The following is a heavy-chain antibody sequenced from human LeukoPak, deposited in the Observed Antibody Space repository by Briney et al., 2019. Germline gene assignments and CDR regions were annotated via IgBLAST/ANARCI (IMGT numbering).Heavy chain of an antibody. CDR3: AREVDYDYVWGSYRYNPPLDY. CDR1: GGTFSSYA. D-gene: IGHD3-16*02. J-gene: IGHJ4*02. Sequence: ASVKVSCKASGGTFSSYAISWVRQAPGQGLEWMGRIIPIFGTANYAQKFQGRVTITTDESTSTAYMELSSPRSEDTAVYYCAREVDYDYVWGSYRYNPPLDYWGQGTLVTVSS. V-gene: IGHV1-69*05. CDR2: IIPIFGTA.